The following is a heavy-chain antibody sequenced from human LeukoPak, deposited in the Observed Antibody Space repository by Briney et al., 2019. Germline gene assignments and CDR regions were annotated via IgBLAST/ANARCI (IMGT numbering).Heavy chain of an antibody. Sequence: SETLSLTCAVSGASISGSGYYLGWIRQPPGKGLEWIGNIYYTGNTYYNASLQSRVTISIGTSKNQFSLRLNSVTTADTAMYYCAKSGGYGLIDYWGQGTLVTVSS. CDR2: IYYTGNT. J-gene: IGHJ4*02. CDR3: AKSGGYGLIDY. D-gene: IGHD1-26*01. CDR1: GASISGSGYY. V-gene: IGHV4-39*01.